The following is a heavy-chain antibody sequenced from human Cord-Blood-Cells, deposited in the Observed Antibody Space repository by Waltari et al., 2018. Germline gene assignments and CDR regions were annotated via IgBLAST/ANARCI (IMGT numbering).Heavy chain of an antibody. Sequence: EVQLVESGGGLVKPGGSLRLSCAASGFTFSSSSMNWVRQAPGKGLEWVSSISSSSSYIYYADSVKGRFTISRDNAKNSLYLQMNSLRAEDTAVYYCARVKSSSSFAFDIWGQGTMVTVSS. V-gene: IGHV3-21*01. CDR2: ISSSSSYI. D-gene: IGHD6-6*01. CDR3: ARVKSSSSFAFDI. CDR1: GFTFSSSS. J-gene: IGHJ3*02.